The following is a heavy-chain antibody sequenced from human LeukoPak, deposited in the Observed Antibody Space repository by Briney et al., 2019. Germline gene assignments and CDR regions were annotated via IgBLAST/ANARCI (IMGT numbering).Heavy chain of an antibody. CDR2: IWYDGSNK. Sequence: PGRSLRLSCAASGFTFSSYGMHWVRQAPGKGLEWVAVIWYDGSNKYYADSVKGRFTISRDDSKNTLYLQMNSLRAEDTAVYYCARESYCSSTSCYLRGFDYWGQGTLVTVSS. CDR1: GFTFSSYG. D-gene: IGHD2-2*01. J-gene: IGHJ4*02. CDR3: ARESYCSSTSCYLRGFDY. V-gene: IGHV3-33*01.